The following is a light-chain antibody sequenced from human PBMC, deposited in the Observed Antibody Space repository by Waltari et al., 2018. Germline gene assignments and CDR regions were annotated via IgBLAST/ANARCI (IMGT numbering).Light chain of an antibody. CDR1: SRSVGVYTF. V-gene: IGLV2-11*01. J-gene: IGLJ1*01. CDR2: DVN. Sequence: SALTQPRPVSGSPGQSFTLSCPGPSRSVGVYTFVSWYQQRPGQAPKLIIYDVNKRPSGVPDRFSASKSGNTASLTISGLQPEDEADYHCCSSAGNPYVFGTGTEVTVL. CDR3: CSSAGNPYV.